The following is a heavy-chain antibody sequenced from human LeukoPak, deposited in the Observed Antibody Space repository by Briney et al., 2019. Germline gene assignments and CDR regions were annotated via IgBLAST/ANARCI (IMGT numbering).Heavy chain of an antibody. CDR3: AKEDNWNDGLMDV. CDR2: ISGSGGST. Sequence: PGGSLRLSCAASGFTVSNNYMSWVRQAPGKGLEWVSAISGSGGSTYYADSVKGRFTISRDNSKNTLYLQMNSLRAEDTAVYYCAKEDNWNDGLMDVWGQGTTVTVSS. J-gene: IGHJ6*02. V-gene: IGHV3-23*01. D-gene: IGHD1-1*01. CDR1: GFTVSNNY.